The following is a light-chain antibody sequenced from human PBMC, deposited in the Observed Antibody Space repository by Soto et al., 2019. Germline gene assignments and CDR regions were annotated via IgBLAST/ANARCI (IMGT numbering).Light chain of an antibody. CDR3: QQYCSTPSLT. V-gene: IGKV4-1*01. J-gene: IGKJ4*01. Sequence: DIVMTQSPDSLAVSLGERATINCKSSQSVLYSSNNKNYLAWYQQKPGQPPKLLIYLASTRESGVPDRFSGSGSGTDFTLTISSLLAEDVAVSDCQQYCSTPSLTFGGGTKVEIK. CDR1: QSVLYSSNNKNY. CDR2: LAS.